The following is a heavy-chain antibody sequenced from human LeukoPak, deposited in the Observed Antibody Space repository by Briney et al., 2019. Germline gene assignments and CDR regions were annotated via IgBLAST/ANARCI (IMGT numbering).Heavy chain of an antibody. Sequence: GGSLRLSCAASGFTFSSYAMSWVRQAPGKGLEWVSAISGSGGSTYYADSVKGRFTISRDNSKNTPYLQLNSLRAEDTAVYYCAKDWRDIVVVPAATFDYWGQGTLVTVSS. J-gene: IGHJ4*02. V-gene: IGHV3-23*01. CDR1: GFTFSSYA. CDR2: ISGSGGST. CDR3: AKDWRDIVVVPAATFDY. D-gene: IGHD2-2*01.